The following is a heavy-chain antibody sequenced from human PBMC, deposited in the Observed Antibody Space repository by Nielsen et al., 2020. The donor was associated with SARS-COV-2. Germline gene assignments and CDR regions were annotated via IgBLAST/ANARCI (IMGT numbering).Heavy chain of an antibody. Sequence: ASVKVSCKASGGTFSSYAISWVRQAPGQRLEWMGWIDAGNGNTKYSQKFQDKVTITRDTSASTASMELTSLRSEDTAVYYCARGSGRYDYWGQGTLVTVSS. D-gene: IGHD1-26*01. CDR1: GGTFSSYA. J-gene: IGHJ4*02. CDR3: ARGSGRYDY. V-gene: IGHV1-3*01. CDR2: IDAGNGNT.